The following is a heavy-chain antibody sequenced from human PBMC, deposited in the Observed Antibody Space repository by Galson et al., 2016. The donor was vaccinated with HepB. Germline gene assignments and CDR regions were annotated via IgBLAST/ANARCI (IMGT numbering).Heavy chain of an antibody. J-gene: IGHJ3*02. CDR1: GGSITRGDFH. CDR2: MYYNENA. D-gene: IGHD4-17*01. V-gene: IGHV4-30-4*01. Sequence: TLSLTCSVSGGSITRGDFHWSWIRQAPGKGLEWIGYMYYNENADYNPSPKSRVLISIDTSKNQFSLKLSSVTAADTAVYFCAGGDYGDYSSAFDIWGQGTLVTVSS. CDR3: AGGDYGDYSSAFDI.